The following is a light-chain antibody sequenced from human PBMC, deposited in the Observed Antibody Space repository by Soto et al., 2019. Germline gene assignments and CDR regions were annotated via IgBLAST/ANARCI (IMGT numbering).Light chain of an antibody. Sequence: QSALTQPPSASGSPGQSVTISCTGTSSDVGGYNYVSWYQQQPGKAPKLMISEVSKRPSGVPDRFSGSKSGNTASLTVSGLQAEDEADYYCSSFAGNNNVVFGGGTQLTVL. V-gene: IGLV2-8*01. CDR2: EVS. CDR1: SSDVGGYNY. CDR3: SSFAGNNNVV. J-gene: IGLJ2*01.